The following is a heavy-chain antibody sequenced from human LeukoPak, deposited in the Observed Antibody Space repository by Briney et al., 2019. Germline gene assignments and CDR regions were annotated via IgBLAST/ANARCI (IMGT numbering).Heavy chain of an antibody. CDR3: ARDLDYSTGFDY. Sequence: GESLRLSCATSGFTFSSSTFGSYTMNWVRQAPGKGLEWVSSISSTGTYIYYTDSVKDRFTISRDIANSLLYLQMNSLRADDTAVYYCARDLDYSTGFDYWGQGTLVTVSS. CDR2: ISSTGTYI. D-gene: IGHD4-11*01. CDR1: GFTFSSSTFGSYT. V-gene: IGHV3-21*01. J-gene: IGHJ4*02.